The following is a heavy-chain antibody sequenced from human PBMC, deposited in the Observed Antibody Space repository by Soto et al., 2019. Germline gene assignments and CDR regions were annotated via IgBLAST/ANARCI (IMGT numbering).Heavy chain of an antibody. V-gene: IGHV1-2*04. CDR2: INPNSGGT. CDR3: ARGAPSYGDYVGWYFDL. D-gene: IGHD4-17*01. J-gene: IGHJ2*01. Sequence: QVQLVQSGAEVKKPGASVKVSCKASGYTFTGYYMHWVRQAPGQGLEWMGWINPNSGGTNYAQKFQGWVTMTRDTSISTAYMELSRLRSDDTAVYYCARGAPSYGDYVGWYFDLWGRGTLVTVSS. CDR1: GYTFTGYY.